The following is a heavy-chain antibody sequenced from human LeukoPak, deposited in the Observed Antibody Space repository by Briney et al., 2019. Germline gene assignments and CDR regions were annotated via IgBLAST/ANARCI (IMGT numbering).Heavy chain of an antibody. D-gene: IGHD1-26*01. CDR3: ARLGSYDY. J-gene: IGHJ4*02. CDR1: GDSISSSSYY. V-gene: IGHV4-39*01. CDR2: IYYSGST. Sequence: TSETLSLTCTVSGDSISSSSYYWGWIRQPPGKGLEWIGSIYYSGSTYYNPSLKSRVTISVDTSKNQFSLKLSSVTAADTAVYYCARLGSYDYWGQGTLVTVPS.